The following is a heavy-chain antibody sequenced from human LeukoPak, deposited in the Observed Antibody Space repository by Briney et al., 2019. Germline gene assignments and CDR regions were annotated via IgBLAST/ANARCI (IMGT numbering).Heavy chain of an antibody. CDR2: INPNSGGT. CDR1: GYTLTGYY. CDR3: ERDTARITIFGVAKYMDV. D-gene: IGHD3-3*01. V-gene: IGHV1-2*02. Sequence: GASVKVSCKASGYTLTGYYMHWVRQAPGQGLEWMGWINPNSGGTNYAQKFQGRVTMTRDTSISTAYMELSRLRTDDTAVYYCERDTARITIFGVAKYMDVWGKGTTVTVSS. J-gene: IGHJ6*03.